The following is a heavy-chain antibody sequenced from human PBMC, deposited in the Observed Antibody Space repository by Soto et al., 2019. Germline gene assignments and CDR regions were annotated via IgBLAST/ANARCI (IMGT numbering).Heavy chain of an antibody. J-gene: IGHJ4*02. CDR1: GFTFSSYG. V-gene: IGHV3-33*01. CDR3: ARKYHFGSGSYLYYFDY. CDR2: ICDDGSST. D-gene: IGHD3-10*01. Sequence: PGGSLRLSCAASGFTFSSYGMHWVRQAPGKGLEWVAVICDDGSSTYYGDSVKGRFSISRDNSKNTLFLQLNSLRAEDTAVYYCARKYHFGSGSYLYYFDYWGQGGLVTVSS.